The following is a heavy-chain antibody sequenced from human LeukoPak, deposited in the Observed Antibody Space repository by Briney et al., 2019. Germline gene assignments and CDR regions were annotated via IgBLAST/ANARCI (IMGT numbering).Heavy chain of an antibody. J-gene: IGHJ3*02. Sequence: GASVKVSCKASGYTFTSYYMHWVRQAPGQGLEWMGIINPSGGSTSYAQKFQGRVTMTTDTSTSTAYMELRSLRSDDTAVYYCARGSSKIGPAAQPLGAFDIWGQGTMVTVSS. D-gene: IGHD2-2*01. CDR3: ARGSSKIGPAAQPLGAFDI. CDR2: INPSGGST. V-gene: IGHV1-46*01. CDR1: GYTFTSYY.